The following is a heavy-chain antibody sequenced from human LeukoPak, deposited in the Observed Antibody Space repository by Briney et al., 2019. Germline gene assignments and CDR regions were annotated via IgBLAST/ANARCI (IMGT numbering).Heavy chain of an antibody. CDR3: ARGLVGATSWFDP. V-gene: IGHV1-2*06. Sequence: ASVKVSCKASGYTFTCYYMHWVRQAPGQGLEWRGRINPNSGGTNYAQKFQGRVTMTRDTSISTAYMELSRLRSDDTAVYYCARGLVGATSWFDPWGQGTLVTVSS. D-gene: IGHD1-26*01. CDR1: GYTFTCYY. J-gene: IGHJ5*02. CDR2: INPNSGGT.